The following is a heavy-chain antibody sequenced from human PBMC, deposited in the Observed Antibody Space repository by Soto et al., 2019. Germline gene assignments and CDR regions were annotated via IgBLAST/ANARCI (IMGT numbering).Heavy chain of an antibody. CDR2: ISASDGST. D-gene: IGHD3-22*01. CDR3: AKSSSYYYDSSGQYRH. V-gene: IGHV3-23*01. Sequence: GSLRLSCEASGFTFSSYAMSWVRQAPGKGLEWGSGISASDGSTYYADSVKGRFTISRDNSKNTLYLQMISLRAEDTAVYYCAKSSSYYYDSSGQYRHWGQGTLVTVSS. CDR1: GFTFSSYA. J-gene: IGHJ4*02.